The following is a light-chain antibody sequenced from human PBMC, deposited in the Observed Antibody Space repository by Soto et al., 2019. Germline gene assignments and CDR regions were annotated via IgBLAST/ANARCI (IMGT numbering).Light chain of an antibody. Sequence: DIQMTQSPSTLSGSVGDRVTITCRASQTISSWLAWYQQNPGKAPKPLVYKASTLHSGVPSRFRGSGSGTEFTLTISRLQVDDFETSYCQHYTRYSEAFGQGTKVEL. CDR2: KAS. CDR3: QHYTRYSEA. CDR1: QTISSW. J-gene: IGKJ1*01. V-gene: IGKV1-5*03.